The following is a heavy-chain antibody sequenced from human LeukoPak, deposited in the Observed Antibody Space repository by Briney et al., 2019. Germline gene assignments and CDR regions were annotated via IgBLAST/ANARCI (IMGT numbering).Heavy chain of an antibody. Sequence: GGSLRLSCAASGFTVSSNYMSWVRQAPGKGLEWVSVIYSGGSTYYADSVKGRFTISRDNSKNTLYLQMNSLRAEDTAVCYCARVRITFGGVIVYFDYWGQGTLVTVSS. V-gene: IGHV3-66*01. CDR2: IYSGGST. CDR3: ARVRITFGGVIVYFDY. CDR1: GFTVSSNY. D-gene: IGHD3-16*02. J-gene: IGHJ4*02.